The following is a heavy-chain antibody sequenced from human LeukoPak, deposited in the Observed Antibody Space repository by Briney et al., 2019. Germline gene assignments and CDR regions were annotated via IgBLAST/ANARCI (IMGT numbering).Heavy chain of an antibody. D-gene: IGHD3-22*01. J-gene: IGHJ4*02. CDR2: INHSGST. CDR3: ARTYYYDSSGYLDY. Sequence: SETLSLTCAVYGGSFSGYCWSWIRQSPGKGLEWIGEINHSGSTNYNPSLKSRVTISVDKSKNQFSLKLSSVTAADTAVYYCARTYYYDSSGYLDYWGQGTLVTVSS. V-gene: IGHV4-34*01. CDR1: GGSFSGYC.